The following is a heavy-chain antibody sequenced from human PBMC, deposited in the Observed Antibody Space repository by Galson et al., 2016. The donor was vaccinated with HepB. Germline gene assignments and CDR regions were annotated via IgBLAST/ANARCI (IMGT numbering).Heavy chain of an antibody. Sequence: SETLCPTCNVSGGFINRISFDWGWLRPPPGKGLELIGSVYHTGTAHYNPSLKRRVPISVDTSKNQFSLRLSSVTAADAAVYYCARDYSKGGYYFGMDVWGQGTTVFVSS. CDR3: ARDYSKGGYYFGMDV. J-gene: IGHJ6*02. V-gene: IGHV4-39*07. D-gene: IGHD4-11*01. CDR2: VYHTGTA. CDR1: GGFINRISFD.